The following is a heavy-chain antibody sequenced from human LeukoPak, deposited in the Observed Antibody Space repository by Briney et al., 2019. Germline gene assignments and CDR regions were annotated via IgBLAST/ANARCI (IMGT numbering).Heavy chain of an antibody. Sequence: PSETLSLTCTVSGGSISFYYWAWIRQSAGKGLEWIGRIYAGGNTNYNPSLKSRATLSIDTSKNQFSLMLTPVTAADTAIYYCARDSRYHDFWTGYVDYWGQGILVTVSS. CDR1: GGSISFYY. CDR3: ARDSRYHDFWTGYVDY. CDR2: IYAGGNT. V-gene: IGHV4-4*07. J-gene: IGHJ4*02. D-gene: IGHD3-3*01.